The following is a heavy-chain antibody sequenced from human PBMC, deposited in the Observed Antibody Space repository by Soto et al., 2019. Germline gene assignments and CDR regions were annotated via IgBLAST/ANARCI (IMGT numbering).Heavy chain of an antibody. J-gene: IGHJ5*01. D-gene: IGHD3-16*02. CDR1: GFTFSDST. CDR2: VRSKAHNYAT. V-gene: IGHV3-73*01. CDR3: TLSFES. Sequence: EVQLVESGGGLVQPGGSLKLSCATSGFTFSDSTMHWVRQASGKGLEWVGRVRSKAHNYATTYAASVKGRFTISRDDSKNTAYLQLNSLKTEATAVYYCTLSFESWGQGTLVTVSS.